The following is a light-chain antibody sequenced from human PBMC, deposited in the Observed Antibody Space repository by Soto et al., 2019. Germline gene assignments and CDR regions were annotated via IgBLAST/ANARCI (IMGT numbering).Light chain of an antibody. CDR3: QQYNSYSWT. CDR2: DAS. J-gene: IGKJ1*01. V-gene: IGKV1-5*01. Sequence: DIQMTQSPSTLSASVGDRVTITCRASQSISSWLAWYQQKPGKAPKLLIYDASSLESGVPSRFSGSGSGTEFTPTIRSLQPDDFATYYCQQYNSYSWTFGQGTKVEIK. CDR1: QSISSW.